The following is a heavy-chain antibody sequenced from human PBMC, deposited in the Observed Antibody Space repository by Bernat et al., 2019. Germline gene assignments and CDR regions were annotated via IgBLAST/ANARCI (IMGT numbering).Heavy chain of an antibody. D-gene: IGHD7-27*01. CDR2: ITGSGGST. CDR3: AKHVGNPSGPFDI. V-gene: IGHV3-23*04. J-gene: IGHJ3*02. Sequence: EVQLVESGGGLVQPGGSLRLSCAASGFTFTSFAMTWVRQPPGKGLAWVSTITGSGGSTYHADSVTGRFTISRDNSMNTVYLQMNSLRAEYTAVYYCAKHVGNPSGPFDIWGQGTMVTGSS. CDR1: GFTFTSFA.